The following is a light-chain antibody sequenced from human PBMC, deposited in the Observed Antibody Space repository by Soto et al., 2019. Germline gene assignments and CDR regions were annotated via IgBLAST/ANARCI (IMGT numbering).Light chain of an antibody. Sequence: PGERATLSCRASETVATNLAWYQQKPGQAPRLLISGASTRAAGISDRFRGSGSGTEFTLTISSLRSEDSAIYYCQQYFEWPPMTFGQGTKVDIK. CDR3: QQYFEWPPMT. J-gene: IGKJ1*01. CDR1: ETVATN. CDR2: GAS. V-gene: IGKV3-15*01.